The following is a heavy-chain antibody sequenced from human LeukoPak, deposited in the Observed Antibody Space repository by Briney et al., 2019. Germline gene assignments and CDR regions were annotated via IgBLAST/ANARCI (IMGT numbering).Heavy chain of an antibody. CDR3: AKLGYCGGDCHLGAFDI. Sequence: AGGSLRLSCAASGFIFSSYAMRWVRQAPGKLLEWVSATSGSGGSTYYADSVKGRFTISRDNSKNTLYLQMNSLRAEDTAVYDCAKLGYCGGDCHLGAFDIWGQGTMVTVSS. V-gene: IGHV3-23*01. D-gene: IGHD2-21*02. CDR1: GFIFSSYA. J-gene: IGHJ3*02. CDR2: TSGSGGST.